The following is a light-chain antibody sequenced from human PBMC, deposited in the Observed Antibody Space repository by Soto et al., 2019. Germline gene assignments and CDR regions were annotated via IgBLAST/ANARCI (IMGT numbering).Light chain of an antibody. CDR2: GAS. J-gene: IGKJ4*01. CDR1: QTVTSNF. Sequence: LVLTHSPGSLPFSPGHRSTLSCSSIQTVTSNFLAWYQEKPGQAPRLLIYGASSRATGIPDRFSGSGSGTDFTLTISRLEPEDFAVYYCRQYGRSLGFAFGGGTKV. V-gene: IGKV3-20*01. CDR3: RQYGRSLGFA.